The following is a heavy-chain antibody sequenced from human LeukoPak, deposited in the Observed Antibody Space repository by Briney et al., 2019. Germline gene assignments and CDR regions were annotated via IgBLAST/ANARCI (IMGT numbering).Heavy chain of an antibody. CDR3: ARQASGSYTYDAFDI. V-gene: IGHV5-51*01. CDR2: IYPGDSAT. D-gene: IGHD1-26*01. Sequence: GASLKISCTGSGSCFTSYWIGWVRPMPGKGLEWMGIIYPGDSATSSNPSFHSQVTSSADKSISTAYLQWSSLKASDTAMYYCARQASGSYTYDAFDIWGQGTMVTVSS. J-gene: IGHJ3*02. CDR1: GSCFTSYW.